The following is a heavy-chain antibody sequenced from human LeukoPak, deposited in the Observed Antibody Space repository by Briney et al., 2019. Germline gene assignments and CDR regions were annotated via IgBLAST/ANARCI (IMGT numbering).Heavy chain of an antibody. D-gene: IGHD3-3*01. CDR2: IYTSGST. V-gene: IGHV4-4*07. CDR3: ARSRWRITIFGVVIRDAFDI. CDR1: GGSISSYY. J-gene: IGHJ3*02. Sequence: SETLSLTCTVSGGSISSYYWSWIRQPAGKGLEWIGRIYTSGSTNYNPSLKSRVTMSVDTPKNQFSLKLSSVTAADTAVYYCARSRWRITIFGVVIRDAFDIWGQGTMVTVSS.